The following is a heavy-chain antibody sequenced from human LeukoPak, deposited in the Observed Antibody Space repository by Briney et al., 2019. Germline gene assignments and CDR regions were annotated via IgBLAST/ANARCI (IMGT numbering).Heavy chain of an antibody. Sequence: SETLSLTCSVSGGSISSSGYYWGWIRQPPGKGLEWIGSMSYSGRTYYNPSLKSRVTISVDRSKNQFSLKLSSVTAADTAVYYCARGGYSSSSPDYWGQGTLVTVSS. V-gene: IGHV4-39*07. CDR1: GGSISSSGYY. J-gene: IGHJ4*02. CDR2: MSYSGRT. CDR3: ARGGYSSSSPDY. D-gene: IGHD6-6*01.